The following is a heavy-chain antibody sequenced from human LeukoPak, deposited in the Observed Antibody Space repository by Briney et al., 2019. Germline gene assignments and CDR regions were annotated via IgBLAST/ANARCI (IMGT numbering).Heavy chain of an antibody. CDR1: GFTFDDYG. V-gene: IGHV3-30*03. Sequence: PGGSLRLSCAASGFTFDDYGMHWVRQAPGKGLEWVTVISYDGSNKYYTDSVKGRFTISRDNSKNTLYLQMNNLRAEDTAVYFCGRDDAHVYNYGTQYWGQGTLVTVSS. CDR2: ISYDGSNK. J-gene: IGHJ4*02. CDR3: GRDDAHVYNYGTQY. D-gene: IGHD5-24*01.